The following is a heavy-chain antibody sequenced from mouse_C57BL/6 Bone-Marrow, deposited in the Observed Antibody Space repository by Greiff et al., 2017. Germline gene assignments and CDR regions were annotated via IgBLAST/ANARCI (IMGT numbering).Heavy chain of an antibody. CDR1: GFTFSSYG. V-gene: IGHV5-6*01. D-gene: IGHD1-1*01. CDR3: ARRVYYGSSPAWFAY. CDR2: ISSGGSYT. J-gene: IGHJ3*01. Sequence: EVQRVESGGDLVKPGGSLKLSCAASGFTFSSYGMSWVRQTPDKRLEWVATISSGGSYTYYPDSVKGRFTISRDNAKNTLYLQMSSLKSEDTAMYYCARRVYYGSSPAWFAYWGQGTLVTVSA.